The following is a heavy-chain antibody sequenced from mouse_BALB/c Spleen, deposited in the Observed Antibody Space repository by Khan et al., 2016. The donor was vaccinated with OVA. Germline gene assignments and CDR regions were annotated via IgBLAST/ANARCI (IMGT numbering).Heavy chain of an antibody. CDR2: IDPFNGGT. J-gene: IGHJ4*01. Sequence: EVKLQESGPDLMKPGTSVKISCKASGYSITSYYMHWVKQSHGKSLEWIGYIDPFNGGTSYNQKFKGKATLTVDKSSSTAYMHLSRLTSEDSAVYYCAKGGLGLRSYAMDYWGQGTSVTVSS. D-gene: IGHD3-1*01. V-gene: IGHV1S135*01. CDR1: GYSITSYY. CDR3: AKGGLGLRSYAMDY.